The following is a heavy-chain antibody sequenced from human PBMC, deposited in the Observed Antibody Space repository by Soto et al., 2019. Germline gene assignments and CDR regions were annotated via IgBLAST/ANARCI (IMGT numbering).Heavy chain of an antibody. D-gene: IGHD3-3*01. CDR3: ARDGAGVDFWSGYYGRGFYGMDV. CDR2: ISSSSSYI. CDR1: GFTFSGST. Sequence: PGGSLRLSCAASGFTFSGSTMHWVRQAPGKGLEWVSSISSSSSYIYYADSVKGRFTISRDNAKNSLYLQMNSLRAEDTAVYYCARDGAGVDFWSGYYGRGFYGMDVWGQGTTVTVSS. J-gene: IGHJ6*02. V-gene: IGHV3-21*01.